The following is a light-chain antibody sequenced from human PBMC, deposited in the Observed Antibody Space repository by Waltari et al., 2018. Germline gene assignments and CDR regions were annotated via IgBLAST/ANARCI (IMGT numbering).Light chain of an antibody. Sequence: QSALTQPASVSGSPGQSITISCTGTSTDVGGYDYVSWFQQPPDNAPKLMIYGVTNRPSGVFNRFCGSKSGNTASLTISGLQAEDEADYYCSSYTRSDTLVFGGGTRLTVL. CDR3: SSYTRSDTLV. CDR2: GVT. V-gene: IGLV2-14*01. CDR1: STDVGGYDY. J-gene: IGLJ3*02.